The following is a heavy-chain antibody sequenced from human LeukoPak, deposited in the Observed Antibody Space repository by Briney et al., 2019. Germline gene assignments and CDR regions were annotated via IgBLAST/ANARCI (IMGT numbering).Heavy chain of an antibody. CDR3: ARGDYYDRRFDY. V-gene: IGHV3-30*03. CDR2: ISHDGSDS. CDR1: GFTFSSYG. J-gene: IGHJ4*02. Sequence: GGSLRLSCAASGFTFSSYGMHWVRQAPGKGLEWVAVISHDGSDSHYADSVKGRFTISRDNSKNTVYLQMSSLRPEDTAVYYCARGDYYDRRFDYWGQGTLVTVSS. D-gene: IGHD3-22*01.